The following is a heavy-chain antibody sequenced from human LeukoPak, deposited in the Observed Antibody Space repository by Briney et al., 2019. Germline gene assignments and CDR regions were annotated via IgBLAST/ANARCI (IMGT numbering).Heavy chain of an antibody. D-gene: IGHD1-7*01. Sequence: ASVKVSCKASGYTFTSYAMNWVRQAPGQGLEWMGWINPNSGGTNYAQKLQGRVTMTRDTSISTAYMELSRLRSDDTAVYYCARDSRTYNWNYRFDPWGKGTTVTVSS. V-gene: IGHV1-2*02. CDR3: ARDSRTYNWNYRFDP. J-gene: IGHJ6*04. CDR1: GYTFTSYA. CDR2: INPNSGGT.